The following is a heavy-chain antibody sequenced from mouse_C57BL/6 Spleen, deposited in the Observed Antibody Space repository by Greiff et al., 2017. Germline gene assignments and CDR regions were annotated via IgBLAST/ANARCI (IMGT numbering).Heavy chain of an antibody. CDR2: ISSGSSTI. Sequence: EVKLMESGGGLVKPGGSLKLSCAASGFTFSDYGMHWVRQAPEKGLEWVAYISSGSSTIYYADTVKGRFTISRDNAKNTLFLQMTSLRSEDTAMYYCASRPVVATRAMDYWGQGTSVTVSS. V-gene: IGHV5-17*01. CDR1: GFTFSDYG. J-gene: IGHJ4*01. D-gene: IGHD1-1*01. CDR3: ASRPVVATRAMDY.